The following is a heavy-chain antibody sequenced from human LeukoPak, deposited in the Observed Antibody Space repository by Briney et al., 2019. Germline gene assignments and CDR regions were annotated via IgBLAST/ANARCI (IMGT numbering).Heavy chain of an antibody. Sequence: AASVKVSCKASGGTFSSYAISWVRQAPGQGLEWMGRIIPILGIANYAQKFQGRVTITADKSTSTAYMELSSLRSEDTAVYYCARDVVAATLDSDYWGQGTLVTVSS. CDR2: IIPILGIA. J-gene: IGHJ4*02. CDR1: GGTFSSYA. V-gene: IGHV1-69*04. CDR3: ARDVVAATLDSDY. D-gene: IGHD2-15*01.